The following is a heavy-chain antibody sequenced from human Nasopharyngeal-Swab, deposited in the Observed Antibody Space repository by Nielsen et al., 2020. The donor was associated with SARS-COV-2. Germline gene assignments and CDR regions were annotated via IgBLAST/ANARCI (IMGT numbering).Heavy chain of an antibody. Sequence: GESLKISCAASGFIFSASAIHWVRQASGKGLEWVGRIGDKDHNYATTYGASVKGGFTISRDDSKNMAFLQMDSLKTEDTALYYCTTDFYFDYWGQGTLVTVSS. CDR3: TTDFYFDY. J-gene: IGHJ4*02. CDR1: GFIFSASA. CDR2: IGDKDHNYAT. V-gene: IGHV3-73*01.